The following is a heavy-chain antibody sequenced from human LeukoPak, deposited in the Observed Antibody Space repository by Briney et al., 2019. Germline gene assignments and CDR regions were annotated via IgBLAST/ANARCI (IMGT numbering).Heavy chain of an antibody. CDR3: ASGLQYYFDY. CDR1: GFTFSSYG. Sequence: GGSLRLSCAASGFTFSSYGMHWVRQAPGKGLEWVAVIWYDGSNKYCADSVKGRFTISRDNSKNTLYLQMNSLRAEDTAVYYCASGLQYYFDYWGQGTLVTVSS. J-gene: IGHJ4*02. V-gene: IGHV3-33*01. CDR2: IWYDGSNK.